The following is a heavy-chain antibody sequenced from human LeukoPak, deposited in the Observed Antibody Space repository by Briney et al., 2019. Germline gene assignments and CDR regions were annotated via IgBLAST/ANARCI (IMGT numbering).Heavy chain of an antibody. J-gene: IGHJ4*02. CDR2: IKPDGSEK. CDR3: ARDNLALFDY. Sequence: PGGSLRLSCAASGFTFSGYWMSWVRQAPGKGLGWVANIKPDGSEKYYVDSVKGRFTISRDNAENSVYLQLNSPRAEDTAVYYCARDNLALFDYWGQGTLLTVSS. CDR1: GFTFSGYW. D-gene: IGHD1-14*01. V-gene: IGHV3-7*01.